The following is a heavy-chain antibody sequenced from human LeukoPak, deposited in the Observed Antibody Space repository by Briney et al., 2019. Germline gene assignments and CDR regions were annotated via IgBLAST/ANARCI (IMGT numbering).Heavy chain of an antibody. V-gene: IGHV1-2*02. CDR1: GYTFTGYY. D-gene: IGHD5-12*01. CDR2: INPNSGGT. CDR3: AGSGYSGYDPFDY. Sequence: ASVKVSCKTSGYTFTGYYMYWVRQAPGQGLEWMGWINPNSGGTHYPQIFQGRVTMTRDTSISTGYMEVNRLRPDDTAVYYCAGSGYSGYDPFDYWGQGTLVTVSS. J-gene: IGHJ4*02.